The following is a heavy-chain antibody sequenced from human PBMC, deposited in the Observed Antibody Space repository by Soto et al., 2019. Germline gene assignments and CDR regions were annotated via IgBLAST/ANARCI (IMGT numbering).Heavy chain of an antibody. V-gene: IGHV3-30-3*01. CDR3: ARDRSSNILVVTYYYYYGMDV. CDR1: GFTFSSYA. J-gene: IGHJ6*02. Sequence: QVQLVESGGGVVQPGRSLRLSCAASGFTFSSYAMHWVRQAPGKGLEWVAGISYDGSNKYYADSVKGRFTISRDNSKNTLYLQMNSLIAEDTAVYYCARDRSSNILVVTYYYYYGMDVWGQGTTVTVSS. D-gene: IGHD3-22*01. CDR2: ISYDGSNK.